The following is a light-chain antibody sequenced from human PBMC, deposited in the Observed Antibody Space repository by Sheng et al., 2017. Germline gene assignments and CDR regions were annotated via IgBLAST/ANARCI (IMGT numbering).Light chain of an antibody. CDR2: GAS. CDR1: QSVSNN. CDR3: QQYNYWPPLT. J-gene: IGKJ4*01. V-gene: IGKV3-15*01. Sequence: TVLTQSPGTLSVSPGQRATLSCRASQSVSNNLAWYQQKPGQAPRLLIYGASTRATGIPARFSGSGSGTEFTLTISSLQSEDIAVYYCQQYNYWPPLTFGGGTKVEIK.